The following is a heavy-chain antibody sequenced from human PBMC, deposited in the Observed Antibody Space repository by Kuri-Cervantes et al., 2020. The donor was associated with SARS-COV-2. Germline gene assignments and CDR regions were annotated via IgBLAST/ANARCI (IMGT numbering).Heavy chain of an antibody. CDR3: ARQLETTMLYYFDY. J-gene: IGHJ4*02. V-gene: IGHV1-69*04. CDR2: IIPIFGIA. Sequence: SVKVSCKASGGTFSSYAISWVRQAPGQGLEWMGRIIPIFGIANYAQKFQGRVTITADKSTSTAYMELSSLRSEDTAVYYCARQLETTMLYYFDYWGQETLVTVSS. D-gene: IGHD3-10*02. CDR1: GGTFSSYA.